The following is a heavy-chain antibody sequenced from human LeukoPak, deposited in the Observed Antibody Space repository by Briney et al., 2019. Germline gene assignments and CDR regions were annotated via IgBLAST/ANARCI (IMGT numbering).Heavy chain of an antibody. CDR2: IRYDGSNK. D-gene: IGHD1-1*01. CDR3: AKDGATGTTPLHHYYFYMDV. V-gene: IGHV3-30*02. Sequence: GGSLRLSCAASGFTFRNYGMYWVRQAPGKGLEWVAFIRYDGSNKYYTDSVKGRFTISRDHSKNTLFLQMNSLRAEDTAVYYCAKDGATGTTPLHHYYFYMDVWGKGTTVTVSS. CDR1: GFTFRNYG. J-gene: IGHJ6*03.